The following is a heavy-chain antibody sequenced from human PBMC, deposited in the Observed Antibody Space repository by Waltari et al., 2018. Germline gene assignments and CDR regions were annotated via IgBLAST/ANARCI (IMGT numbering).Heavy chain of an antibody. CDR3: ARANGGMAARKNKYNWFDP. CDR1: GGSFSGSY. CDR2: INHSGST. D-gene: IGHD6-6*01. Sequence: QVQLQQWGAGLLKPSETLSLTCAVYGGSFSGSYLTCIRQPPGKGLEWIGEINHSGSTNYSPSLKSRVTLSVDTSKNQFSLKLSSVTAADTAVYYCARANGGMAARKNKYNWFDPWGQGTLVTVSS. J-gene: IGHJ5*02. V-gene: IGHV4-34*01.